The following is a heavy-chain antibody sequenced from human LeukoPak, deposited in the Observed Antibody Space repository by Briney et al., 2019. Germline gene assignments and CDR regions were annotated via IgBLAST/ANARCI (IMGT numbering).Heavy chain of an antibody. D-gene: IGHD6-19*01. J-gene: IGHJ4*02. Sequence: PGGSLRLSCAASGFTFSSYAMSWVRQAPGKGLEWVSAISGSGGSTYYADSVKGRFTISRDNSKNTLYPQMNSLRAEDTAVYYCAISRAVAGDYWGQGTLVTVSS. CDR3: AISRAVAGDY. V-gene: IGHV3-23*01. CDR1: GFTFSSYA. CDR2: ISGSGGST.